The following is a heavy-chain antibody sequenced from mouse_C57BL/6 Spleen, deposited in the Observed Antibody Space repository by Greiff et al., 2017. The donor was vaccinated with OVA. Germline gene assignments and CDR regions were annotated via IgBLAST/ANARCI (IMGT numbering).Heavy chain of an antibody. J-gene: IGHJ4*01. V-gene: IGHV1-55*01. CDR1: GYTFTSYW. D-gene: IGHD4-1*01. Sequence: QVQLQQPGAELVKPGASVKMSCKASGYTFTSYWITWVKQRPGQGLEWIGDIYPGSGSTNYNEKLKSKATLTVDTSSSTAYMQLSSLTSEDSAVYYCARWELGYYYAMDYWGQGTSVTVSS. CDR3: ARWELGYYYAMDY. CDR2: IYPGSGST.